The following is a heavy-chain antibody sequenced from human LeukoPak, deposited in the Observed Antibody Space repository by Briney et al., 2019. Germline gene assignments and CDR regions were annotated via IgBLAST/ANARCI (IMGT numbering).Heavy chain of an antibody. V-gene: IGHV3-33*06. Sequence: GTSLRLSCAASGFTFSAYVMHWVRQAPGKGLEWVAILWYDGSNEYYADSVKGRFTMSRDNSKNTLHLQMNSLRAEDTAVYCCAKDRRGYSYGYPLILPDYWGQGTLVTVSS. CDR1: GFTFSAYV. J-gene: IGHJ4*02. CDR2: LWYDGSNE. CDR3: AKDRRGYSYGYPLILPDY. D-gene: IGHD5-18*01.